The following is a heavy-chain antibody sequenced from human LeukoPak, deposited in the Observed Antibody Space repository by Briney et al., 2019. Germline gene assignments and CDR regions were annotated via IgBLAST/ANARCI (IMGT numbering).Heavy chain of an antibody. Sequence: PGGSLRLSCAASGFTFSSYWMSWVRQAPGKGLEWVANIKQDGSEKYYVDSVKGRFTISRDNSKNTLYLQMNSLRAEDTAVYYCARDGLGTVTKRWYYYMDVWGKGTTVTVSS. D-gene: IGHD4-17*01. V-gene: IGHV3-7*03. CDR2: IKQDGSEK. CDR3: ARDGLGTVTKRWYYYMDV. J-gene: IGHJ6*03. CDR1: GFTFSSYW.